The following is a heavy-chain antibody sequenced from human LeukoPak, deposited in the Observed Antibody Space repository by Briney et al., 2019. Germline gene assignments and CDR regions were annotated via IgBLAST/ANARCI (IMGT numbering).Heavy chain of an antibody. CDR2: INPSGGST. V-gene: IGHV1-46*01. D-gene: IGHD2-21*01. CDR1: GYTFTSYY. J-gene: IGHJ4*02. CDR3: ARGAGGICGGDCYSSQSFDY. Sequence: ASVKVSCKASGYTFTSYYMHWVRQAPGQGLEWMGIINPSGGSTSYVQKFQGRVTMTRDTSTSTVYMELSSLRSEDTAVYYCARGAGGICGGDCYSSQSFDYWGQGTLVTVSS.